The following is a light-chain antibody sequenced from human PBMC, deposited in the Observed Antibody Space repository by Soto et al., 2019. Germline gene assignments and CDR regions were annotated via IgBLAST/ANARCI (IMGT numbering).Light chain of an antibody. CDR3: QQRNIWPPVT. CDR1: PSVTNY. J-gene: IGKJ5*01. V-gene: IGKV3-11*01. Sequence: EVLFTPSPTTLSLSPGERATLSCRVCPSVTNYLAWYQQKPGQAPRLLIYGAFNRATGIPARFSGSGSGTDFTLTISSLEPEDSAIYYCQQRNIWPPVTFGQGTRLEIK. CDR2: GAF.